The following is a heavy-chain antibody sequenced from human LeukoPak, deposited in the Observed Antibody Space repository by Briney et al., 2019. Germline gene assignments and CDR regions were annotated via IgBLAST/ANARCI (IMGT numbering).Heavy chain of an antibody. V-gene: IGHV3-23*01. CDR1: GFTLSSYA. Sequence: PGGSLRLSCAASGFTLSSYAMSWVRQAPGKGLEWVSATSSSDAGTYYADSVKGRFTISRDNSKNTLYLQMNSLRAEDTAVYYCAKDDNYIRFLSWGQGTLVTVSS. CDR3: AKDDNYIRFLS. J-gene: IGHJ5*02. CDR2: TSSSDAGT. D-gene: IGHD3-16*01.